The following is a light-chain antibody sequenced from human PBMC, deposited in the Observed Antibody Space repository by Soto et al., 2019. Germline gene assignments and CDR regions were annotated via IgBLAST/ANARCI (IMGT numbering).Light chain of an antibody. V-gene: IGLV6-57*04. CDR2: EDT. CDR3: QSYNRGVRWV. J-gene: IGLJ3*02. CDR1: SGSIAGNY. Sequence: NFVLTQPPSLSESPGETVTISCTRSSGSIAGNYVQWFQQRPGRAPTTVIYEDTQRPSGVPDRFSGSLDRSSNSASLTISGLKTEDAADYYCQSYNRGVRWVFGGGTKLTVL.